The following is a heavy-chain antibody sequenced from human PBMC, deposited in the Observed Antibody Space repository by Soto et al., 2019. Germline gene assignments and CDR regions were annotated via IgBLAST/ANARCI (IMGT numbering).Heavy chain of an antibody. V-gene: IGHV1-46*04. Sequence: ASVKVSCKASGYIFTNYYIHWVRQAPGQGLEWMGIINPSGGTTSYAQKLQGRVTVTRDSSTSTVYMELSSLRSEDTAVYYCARPVENFDYCGQATLLTLSS. J-gene: IGHJ4*02. CDR2: INPSGGTT. CDR1: GYIFTNYY. CDR3: ARPVENFDY.